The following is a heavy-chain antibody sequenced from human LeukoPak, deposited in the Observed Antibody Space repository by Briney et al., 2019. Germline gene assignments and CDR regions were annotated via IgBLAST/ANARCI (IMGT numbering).Heavy chain of an antibody. J-gene: IGHJ4*02. D-gene: IGHD1-26*01. CDR3: ARLIVGASLVDY. V-gene: IGHV1-2*02. Sequence: ASVKVSCKASGYTFTGYYMHWVRQAPGQVLEWMGWINPNSGGTNYAQKFQGRVTMTRDTSISTAYMELSRLRSDDTAVYYCARLIVGASLVDYWGQGTLVTVSS. CDR1: GYTFTGYY. CDR2: INPNSGGT.